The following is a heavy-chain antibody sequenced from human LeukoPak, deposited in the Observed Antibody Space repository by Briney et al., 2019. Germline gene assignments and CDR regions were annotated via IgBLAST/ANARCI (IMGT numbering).Heavy chain of an antibody. CDR3: ARYSGTGYGMYYFDY. D-gene: IGHD1-1*01. J-gene: IGHJ4*02. CDR1: GVSITSSTYF. CDR2: MDFSGST. V-gene: IGHV4-61*02. Sequence: SETLSLTCSVSGVSITSSTYFWSWIRQPAGRALEWIGRMDFSGSTNYNPSLRSRVTLSLDTSKNQFSLKLSSVTAADTAVYYCARYSGTGYGMYYFDYWGQGTLVTVSS.